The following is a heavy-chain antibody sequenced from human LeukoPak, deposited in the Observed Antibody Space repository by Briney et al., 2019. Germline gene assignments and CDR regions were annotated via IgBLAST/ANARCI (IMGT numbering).Heavy chain of an antibody. CDR3: AKVESRFGELSAFDY. CDR1: GFTFSSYA. CDR2: ISGSGGST. V-gene: IGHV3-23*01. J-gene: IGHJ4*02. D-gene: IGHD3-10*01. Sequence: GGSLRLSYAAYGFTFSSYAMSWVRQAPGKGLEWVSAISGSGGSTYYADSVKGRFTISRDNSKNTLYLQMNSLRAEDTAVYYCAKVESRFGELSAFDYWGQGTLVTVSS.